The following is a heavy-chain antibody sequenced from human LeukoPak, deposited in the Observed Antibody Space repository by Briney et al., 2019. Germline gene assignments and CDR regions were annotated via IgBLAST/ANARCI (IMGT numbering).Heavy chain of an antibody. Sequence: PSETLSLTCAVYGGSFSGYCWSWIRQPPGKGLEWIGEINHSGSTNYNPSLKSRVTISVDTSKNQFSLKLSSVTAADTAVYYCARPPIHTTGYYHYFMDVWGKGTTVTVSS. J-gene: IGHJ6*03. D-gene: IGHD1-1*01. CDR2: INHSGST. V-gene: IGHV4-34*01. CDR3: ARPPIHTTGYYHYFMDV. CDR1: GGSFSGYC.